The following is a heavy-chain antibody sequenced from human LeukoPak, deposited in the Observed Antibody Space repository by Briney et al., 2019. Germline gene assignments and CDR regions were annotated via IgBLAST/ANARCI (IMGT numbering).Heavy chain of an antibody. Sequence: GASVKVSCKVSGYTLTELSMHWVRQAPGKGLEWMGGFDPEDGETIYAQKFQGRVTMTEDTSTDTAYMELSSLRSEDTAVYYCATLVVPAAIGYYYYYYYMDVWGKGTTVTVSS. J-gene: IGHJ6*03. CDR3: ATLVVPAAIGYYYYYYYMDV. CDR1: GYTLTELS. D-gene: IGHD2-2*01. CDR2: FDPEDGET. V-gene: IGHV1-24*01.